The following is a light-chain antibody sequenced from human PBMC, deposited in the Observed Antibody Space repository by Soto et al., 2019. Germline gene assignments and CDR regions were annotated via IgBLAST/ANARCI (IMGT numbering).Light chain of an antibody. Sequence: QAASVSGSPGQSITISCTGTSSDIGGYDYVSWYQHHPGKAPKFIIYGVTNRPSGVSHRFSGSKSANTASLTISGLQAEDEADYYCTSYTSSSTHVFGTGTKLTVL. CDR3: TSYTSSSTHV. CDR1: SSDIGGYDY. CDR2: GVT. J-gene: IGLJ1*01. V-gene: IGLV2-14*01.